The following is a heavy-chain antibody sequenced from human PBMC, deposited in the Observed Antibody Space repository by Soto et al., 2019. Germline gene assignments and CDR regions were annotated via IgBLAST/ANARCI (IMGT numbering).Heavy chain of an antibody. CDR2: INPSGGTT. Sequence: GASVKVSCKASGYTFTSYYIHWVRQAPGQGLEWMGIINPSGGTTSYAQKFQGRVTMTSGTSTSTVYMELSSLRSEDTAVYYCARTYYYDSSGYYQPRKFDGFDIWGQGIMVTVSS. CDR3: ARTYYYDSSGYYQPRKFDGFDI. D-gene: IGHD3-22*01. CDR1: GYTFTSYY. V-gene: IGHV1-46*01. J-gene: IGHJ3*02.